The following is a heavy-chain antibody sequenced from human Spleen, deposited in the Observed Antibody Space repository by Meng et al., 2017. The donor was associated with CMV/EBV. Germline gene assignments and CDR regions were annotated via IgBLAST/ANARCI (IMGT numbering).Heavy chain of an antibody. Sequence: SETLSLTCTVSGGSISSSDYYWGWIRQPPGEGLEWIGSIYYTGYNDYNPSLKSRVTISVDTSKNLFSLSLTSVTAADTAVYYCAREFLHSGGYYAFDYWGPGALVTVSS. CDR2: IYYTGYN. CDR1: GGSISSSDYY. CDR3: AREFLHSGGYYAFDY. D-gene: IGHD3-22*01. J-gene: IGHJ4*02. V-gene: IGHV4-39*07.